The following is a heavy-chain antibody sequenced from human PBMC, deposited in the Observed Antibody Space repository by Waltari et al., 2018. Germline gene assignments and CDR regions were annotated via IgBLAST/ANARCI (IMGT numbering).Heavy chain of an antibody. D-gene: IGHD3-3*01. Sequence: QVQLQESGPGLVKPSETLSLTCTVSGGSISSYSWSWIRQPAGKGLEWIGRIYTSGSTNYNPSLKSRVTMSVDTSKNQFSLKLSSVTAADTAVYYCAREEQYYDFWSGFGWFDPWGQGTLVTVSS. J-gene: IGHJ5*02. V-gene: IGHV4-4*07. CDR1: GGSISSYS. CDR2: IYTSGST. CDR3: AREEQYYDFWSGFGWFDP.